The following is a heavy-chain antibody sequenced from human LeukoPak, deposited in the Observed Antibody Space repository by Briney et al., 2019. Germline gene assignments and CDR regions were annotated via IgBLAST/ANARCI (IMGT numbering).Heavy chain of an antibody. V-gene: IGHV3-30-3*01. Sequence: GGSLRLSCAASGFTFSSYAMHWVRQAPGKGLEWVAVISYDGSNKYYADSVKGRFTISRDNSKNTLYLQMNSLRAEDTAVYYCARDNWFDPWGQGTLVTVSS. CDR2: ISYDGSNK. J-gene: IGHJ5*02. CDR1: GFTFSSYA. CDR3: ARDNWFDP.